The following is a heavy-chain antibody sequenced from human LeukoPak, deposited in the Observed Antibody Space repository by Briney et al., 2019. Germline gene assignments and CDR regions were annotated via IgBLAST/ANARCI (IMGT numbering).Heavy chain of an antibody. Sequence: GASVKVSCTASGGTFSSYAISWVRQAPGQGLEWMGGIIPIFGTANYAQKFQGRVTITADESTSTAYMELSSLRSEDTAVYYCARGLTGTTFDYWGQGTLVTVSS. CDR2: IIPIFGTA. CDR3: ARGLTGTTFDY. J-gene: IGHJ4*02. CDR1: GGTFSSYA. D-gene: IGHD1-20*01. V-gene: IGHV1-69*13.